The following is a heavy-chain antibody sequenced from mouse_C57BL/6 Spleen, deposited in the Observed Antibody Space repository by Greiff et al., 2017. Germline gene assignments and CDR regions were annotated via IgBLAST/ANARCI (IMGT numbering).Heavy chain of an antibody. CDR1: GYTFTSYW. V-gene: IGHV1-7*01. J-gene: IGHJ3*01. D-gene: IGHD1-1*01. CDR2: INPSSGYT. Sequence: QVHVKQSGAELAKPGASVKLSCKASGYTFTSYWMHWVKQRPGQGLEWIGYINPSSGYTKYNQKFKDKATLTADKSSSTAYMQLSSLTYEDSAVYYCALSHYGSSSFAYWGQGTLVTVSA. CDR3: ALSHYGSSSFAY.